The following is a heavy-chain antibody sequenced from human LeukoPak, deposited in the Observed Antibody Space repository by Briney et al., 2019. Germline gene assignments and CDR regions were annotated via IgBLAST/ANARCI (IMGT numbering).Heavy chain of an antibody. Sequence: KPSETLSLTCNVSGYSISSGYYWGWIRQPPGKGLEWIGSIYHSGSTYYNPSLKSRVTISVDTSKNQFSLKLSSVTAADTAVYYCARETSQKGAHYMDVWGKGTTVTISS. J-gene: IGHJ6*03. CDR1: GYSISSGYY. V-gene: IGHV4-38-2*02. D-gene: IGHD3-16*01. CDR2: IYHSGST. CDR3: ARETSQKGAHYMDV.